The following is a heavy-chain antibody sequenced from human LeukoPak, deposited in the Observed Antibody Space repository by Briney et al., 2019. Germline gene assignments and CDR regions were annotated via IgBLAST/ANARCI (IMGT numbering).Heavy chain of an antibody. CDR2: INHSGST. J-gene: IGHJ4*02. Sequence: SETLSLTCAVYGGSFSGYYWSWIRQPPGKGLEWIGEINHSGSTNYNPSLKSRVTISVDTSKNQFSLKLSSVIAADTAVYYCARRRLYSSSSILDYWGQGTLDTVSS. CDR3: ARRRLYSSSSILDY. V-gene: IGHV4-34*01. CDR1: GGSFSGYY. D-gene: IGHD6-6*01.